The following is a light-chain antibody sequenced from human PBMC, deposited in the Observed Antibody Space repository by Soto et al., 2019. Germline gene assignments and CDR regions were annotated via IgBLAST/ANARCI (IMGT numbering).Light chain of an antibody. CDR3: QQYKTWPGYT. J-gene: IGKJ2*01. CDR1: QSVGTT. V-gene: IGKV3-15*01. CDR2: GAF. Sequence: EIVMTQSPATLSLSPGEEATLSCRASQSVGTTLAWYQQKPGQAPRLLIYGAFTRVTGVPARFSGSGSGTEFTLTISSLQSEDFAVYYCQQYKTWPGYTFGQGTKVDIK.